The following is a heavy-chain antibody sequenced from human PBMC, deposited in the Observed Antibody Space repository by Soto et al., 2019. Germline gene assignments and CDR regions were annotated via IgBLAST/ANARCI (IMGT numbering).Heavy chain of an antibody. CDR3: AREIVWFGELSYGMDV. Sequence: EVQLVESGGGLVQPGGSLRLSCAASGFTFSSYSMNWVRQAPGKGLEWVSYISSSSSTIYYAVSVKGRFTISRDNAKNSLYLQMNSLRAEDTAVYYCAREIVWFGELSYGMDVWGQGTTVTVSS. CDR1: GFTFSSYS. J-gene: IGHJ6*02. D-gene: IGHD3-10*01. V-gene: IGHV3-48*01. CDR2: ISSSSSTI.